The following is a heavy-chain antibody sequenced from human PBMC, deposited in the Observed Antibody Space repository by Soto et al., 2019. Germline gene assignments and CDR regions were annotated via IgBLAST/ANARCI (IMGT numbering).Heavy chain of an antibody. CDR2: IYYSGST. D-gene: IGHD3-22*01. V-gene: IGHV4-39*01. J-gene: IGHJ4*02. Sequence: QLQLQESGPGLVKPSETLSLTCTVSGGSISSRSYYWGWIRQPPGKGLEWIGSIYYSGSTYDNPSFKSRVTMSVDTPKNQFSLKLSSVTAADTAVYYCARLLYDRSGYYYFDYWGQGTLVTVSS. CDR1: GGSISSRSYY. CDR3: ARLLYDRSGYYYFDY.